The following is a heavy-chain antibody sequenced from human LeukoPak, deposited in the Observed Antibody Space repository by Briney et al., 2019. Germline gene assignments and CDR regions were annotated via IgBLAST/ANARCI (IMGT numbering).Heavy chain of an antibody. V-gene: IGHV4-30-2*01. CDR3: ASATLQTHFDY. J-gene: IGHJ4*02. CDR1: GFTFSSYA. Sequence: LRLSCAASGFTFSSYAMSWVRQAPGKGLEWIGYIYHSGSTYYNPSLKSRVTISVDRSKNQFSLKLSSVTAADTAVYYCASATLQTHFDYWGQGTLVTVSS. CDR2: IYHSGST.